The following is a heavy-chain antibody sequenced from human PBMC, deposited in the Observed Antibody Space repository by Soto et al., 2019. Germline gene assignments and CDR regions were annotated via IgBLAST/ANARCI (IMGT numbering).Heavy chain of an antibody. CDR2: ISYDGSNK. Sequence: QVQLVESGGGVVQPGRSLRLSCAASGFTFSSYGMHWVRQAPGKGLEWVAVISYDGSNKYYADSVKGRFTISRDNSKNRLYLQMNSLRAEDTAVYYCAKGYEAWTLNPYYYYGMDVWGQGTTVTVSS. J-gene: IGHJ6*02. V-gene: IGHV3-30*18. CDR3: AKGYEAWTLNPYYYYGMDV. D-gene: IGHD1-1*01. CDR1: GFTFSSYG.